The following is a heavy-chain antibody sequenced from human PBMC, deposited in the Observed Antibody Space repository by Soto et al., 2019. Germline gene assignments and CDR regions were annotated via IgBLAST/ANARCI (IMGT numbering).Heavy chain of an antibody. CDR2: IKQDGSEK. J-gene: IGHJ4*02. CDR1: GLTFSRYW. CDR3: ARPLVGATFSAPGY. V-gene: IGHV3-7*01. Sequence: PGGSLRLSCAASGLTFSRYWMSWVRQAPGKGLEWVATIKQDGSEKYYVDSVKGRFTISRDNAKNSLYLQMNSLRAEDTAVYYCARPLVGATFSAPGYWGQGTLVTVSS. D-gene: IGHD1-26*01.